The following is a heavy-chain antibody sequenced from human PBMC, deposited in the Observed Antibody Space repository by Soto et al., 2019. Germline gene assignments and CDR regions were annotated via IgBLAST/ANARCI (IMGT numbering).Heavy chain of an antibody. CDR3: ARGGPWSSSWYQEWFDP. Sequence: RASVKVSCKASGYTFTSYYMHWVRQAPGQGLEWMGIINPSGGSTSYAQKFQGRVTMTRDTSTSTVYMELSSLRSEDTAVYYCARGGPWSSSWYQEWFDPWGQGTLVTVSS. V-gene: IGHV1-46*01. CDR2: INPSGGST. D-gene: IGHD6-13*01. CDR1: GYTFTSYY. J-gene: IGHJ5*02.